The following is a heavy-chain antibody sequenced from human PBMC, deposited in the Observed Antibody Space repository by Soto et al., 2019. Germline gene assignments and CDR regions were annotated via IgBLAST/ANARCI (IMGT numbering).Heavy chain of an antibody. J-gene: IGHJ6*03. V-gene: IGHV4-59*12. Sequence: PSETLSLTCTVSGGSITTYYWSWIRQSPGRGLEWIGYIHHSGATNYNPSLKSRVTMSVATSKNQFSLTLSSVTAADTAVYFCARGALATVTTYYYYYYMDVWGKGTTVTVS. CDR3: ARGALATVTTYYYYYYMDV. CDR1: GGSITTYY. D-gene: IGHD4-17*01. CDR2: IHHSGAT.